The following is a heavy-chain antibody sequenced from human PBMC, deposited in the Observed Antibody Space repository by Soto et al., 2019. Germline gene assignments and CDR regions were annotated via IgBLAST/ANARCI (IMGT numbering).Heavy chain of an antibody. Sequence: SETLSLTCTVSGGSISSYYWSWIRQPPGKGLEWIGYIYYSGSTNYNPSLKSRVTISVDTSKNQFSLKLSSVTAADTAVYYCASKREYSGYDYFDYWGQGTLVTSPQ. CDR3: ASKREYSGYDYFDY. D-gene: IGHD5-12*01. V-gene: IGHV4-59*08. J-gene: IGHJ4*02. CDR2: IYYSGST. CDR1: GGSISSYY.